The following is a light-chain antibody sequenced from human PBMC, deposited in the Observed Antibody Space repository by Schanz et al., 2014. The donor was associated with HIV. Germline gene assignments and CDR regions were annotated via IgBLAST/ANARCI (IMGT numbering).Light chain of an antibody. J-gene: IGKJ4*01. CDR1: QSVSSY. CDR2: GAS. V-gene: IGKV3-15*01. Sequence: EIVLTQSPATLSLSPGERATLSCRASQSVSSYLAWYQQKPGQAPRLLIYGASTRATGIPARFSGSGSGTEFTLTIGRLQAEDFAVYYCQQYSNWPPMTFGGGTKVEIK. CDR3: QQYSNWPPMT.